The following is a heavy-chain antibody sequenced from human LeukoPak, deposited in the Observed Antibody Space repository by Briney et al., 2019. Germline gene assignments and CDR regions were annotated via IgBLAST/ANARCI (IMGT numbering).Heavy chain of an antibody. CDR3: AKDRAYYDSSGYVPS. CDR2: ISSSGSTI. CDR1: GFMFSSSE. Sequence: PGGSLRLSCAASGFMFSSSEMTWVRQGPGMGLEWVSYISSSGSTIYYADSVKGRFTISRDNSKNTLYLQMNSLRAEDTAVYYCAKDRAYYDSSGYVPSWGQGTLVTVSS. D-gene: IGHD3-22*01. V-gene: IGHV3-48*03. J-gene: IGHJ5*02.